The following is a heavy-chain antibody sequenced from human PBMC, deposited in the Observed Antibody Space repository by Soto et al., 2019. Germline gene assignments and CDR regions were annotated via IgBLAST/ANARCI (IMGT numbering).Heavy chain of an antibody. CDR1: GYTFTSYY. CDR2: INPSGGST. Sequence: ASVKVSCKASGYTFTSYYMHWVRQAPGQGLEWMGIINPSGGSTSYAQKFQGRVTMTRDTSTSTVYMELSSLRSEETAVYYCARELGIAAAETDAFDIWGQGTMVTVSS. D-gene: IGHD6-13*01. CDR3: ARELGIAAAETDAFDI. J-gene: IGHJ3*02. V-gene: IGHV1-46*03.